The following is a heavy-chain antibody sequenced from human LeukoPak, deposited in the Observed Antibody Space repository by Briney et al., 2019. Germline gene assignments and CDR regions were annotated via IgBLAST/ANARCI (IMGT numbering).Heavy chain of an antibody. J-gene: IGHJ5*02. CDR2: ISSSSSTI. CDR1: GFTFSSYS. D-gene: IGHD3-10*01. CDR3: ARGPQFSGPGWFDP. V-gene: IGHV3-48*01. Sequence: PGGSLRLSCAASGFTFSSYSMNWVRQAPGMGLEWVSYISSSSSTIYYAASVKGRFTISRDNTKDSLYLQMNSLRAEDTAIYYCARGPQFSGPGWFDPWGQGTLVTVSS.